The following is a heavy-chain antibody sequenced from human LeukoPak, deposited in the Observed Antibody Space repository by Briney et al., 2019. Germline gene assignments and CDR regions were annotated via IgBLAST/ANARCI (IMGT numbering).Heavy chain of an antibody. CDR2: ICSSSSYI. CDR1: GFTFSSYS. J-gene: IGHJ4*02. V-gene: IGHV3-21*01. CDR3: AGDYSSSWLSFDY. D-gene: IGHD6-13*01. Sequence: GGSLRLSCAASGFTFSSYSMNWVRQAPGKGLEWVSSICSSSSYIYYADSVRGRFTISRDNAKNSLYLQMNSLRAEDTAVYYCAGDYSSSWLSFDYWGQGTLVTVSS.